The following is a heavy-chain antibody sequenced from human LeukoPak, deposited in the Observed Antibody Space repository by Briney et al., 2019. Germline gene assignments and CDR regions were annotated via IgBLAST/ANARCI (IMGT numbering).Heavy chain of an antibody. CDR2: ISYDGSNK. D-gene: IGHD3-22*01. Sequence: GGSLRLSCAASGFTFSRYGMHWVRQAPGKGLEWVAVISYDGSNKYYADSVKGRFTISRDNSKNTLYLQMNSLRAEDTAVYYCAKEVYDSSGTDYWGQGTLVTVSS. V-gene: IGHV3-30*18. J-gene: IGHJ4*02. CDR3: AKEVYDSSGTDY. CDR1: GFTFSRYG.